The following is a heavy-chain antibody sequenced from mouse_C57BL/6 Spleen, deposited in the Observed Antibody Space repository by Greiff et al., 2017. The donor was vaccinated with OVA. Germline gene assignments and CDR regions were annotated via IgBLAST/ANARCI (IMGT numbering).Heavy chain of an antibody. D-gene: IGHD2-1*01. CDR3: VRGRSYGNYGYFDV. CDR2: IRSKSSNYAT. J-gene: IGHJ1*03. Sequence: EVQLVESGGGLVQPKGSLKLSCAASGFTFNTYAMHWVRQAPGKGLEWVARIRSKSSNYATYYADSVKDRFTISRDDSQSMLYLQMNNLKTEDADMYYCVRGRSYGNYGYFDVWGTGTTVTVSS. V-gene: IGHV10-3*01. CDR1: GFTFNTYA.